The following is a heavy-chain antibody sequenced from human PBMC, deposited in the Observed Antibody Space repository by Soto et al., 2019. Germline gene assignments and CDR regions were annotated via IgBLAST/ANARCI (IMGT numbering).Heavy chain of an antibody. CDR2: IYYSGST. V-gene: IGHV4-31*03. CDR3: ARSGHCSSTSCYYYYYYGMDV. J-gene: IGHJ6*02. D-gene: IGHD2-2*01. CDR1: GGSISSGGYY. Sequence: QVQLQESGPGLVKPSQTLSLTCTVSGGSISSGGYYWSWIRQHPGKGLEWSGYIYYSGSTYYNPSLKSRVTISVDTSKNQFSLKLSSVTAADTAVYYCARSGHCSSTSCYYYYYYGMDVWGQGTTVTVSS.